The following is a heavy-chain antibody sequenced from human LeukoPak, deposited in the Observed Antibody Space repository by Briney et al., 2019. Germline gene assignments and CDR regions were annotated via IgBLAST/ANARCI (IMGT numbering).Heavy chain of an antibody. V-gene: IGHV3-30*03. Sequence: GGSLRLSCAGSGFTLSTYGMHWVRQAPGKGLEWVAVISYDGSNKYYADSVKGRFSISRDNAENSLYLQMNSLRAEDTAIYYCVVITWDYWGQGTLVTVSS. CDR3: VVITWDY. D-gene: IGHD3-22*01. CDR1: GFTLSTYG. CDR2: ISYDGSNK. J-gene: IGHJ4*02.